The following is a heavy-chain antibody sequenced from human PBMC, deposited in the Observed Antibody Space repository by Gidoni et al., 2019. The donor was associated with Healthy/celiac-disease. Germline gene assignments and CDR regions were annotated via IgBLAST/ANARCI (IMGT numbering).Heavy chain of an antibody. CDR1: GYTFTSYD. V-gene: IGHV1-8*01. D-gene: IGHD6-19*01. CDR3: ARGPLQYLYPGIAVAGTPY. Sequence: QVQLVQSGAEVKKPGASVKVSCKASGYTFTSYDINWVRQATGQGLEWMGWMNPNSGNTGYAQKFQGRVTMTRNTSISTAYMELSSLRSEDTAVYYCARGPLQYLYPGIAVAGTPYWGQGTLVTVSS. CDR2: MNPNSGNT. J-gene: IGHJ4*02.